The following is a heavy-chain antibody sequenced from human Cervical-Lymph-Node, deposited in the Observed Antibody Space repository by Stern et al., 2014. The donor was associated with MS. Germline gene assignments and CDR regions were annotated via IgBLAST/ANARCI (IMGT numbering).Heavy chain of an antibody. D-gene: IGHD3-22*01. CDR1: GDSVSSGTYY. CDR3: ARVLGFYDSSGYYYDAFDI. J-gene: IGHJ3*02. CDR2: IYTTGST. Sequence: QVQLQESGPGLVKPSQTLSLTCTVSGDSVSSGTYYWNWIRQPAGKGLEWIGRIYTTGSTNYNPSLKSRVTISLDTSKNQFSLKLSSVTAADTAVYYCARVLGFYDSSGYYYDAFDIWGQGTMVTVSS. V-gene: IGHV4-61*02.